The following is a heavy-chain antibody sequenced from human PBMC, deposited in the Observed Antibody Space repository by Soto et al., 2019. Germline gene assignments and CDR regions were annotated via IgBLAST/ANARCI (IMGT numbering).Heavy chain of an antibody. J-gene: IGHJ6*02. D-gene: IGHD2-8*01. V-gene: IGHV1-18*01. CDR1: GYTFTSYG. CDR2: ITAYNGNT. CDR3: AREEYDVYDYYGMDV. Sequence: QVQLVQSGAEVKKPGASVKVSCKASGYTFTSYGISWVRQAPGQGLEWMGWITAYNGNTNYAQKLQGRVTMTTDTSTSTAYMEVRSLRSDDTAVYYCAREEYDVYDYYGMDVWGQGTTVTVSS.